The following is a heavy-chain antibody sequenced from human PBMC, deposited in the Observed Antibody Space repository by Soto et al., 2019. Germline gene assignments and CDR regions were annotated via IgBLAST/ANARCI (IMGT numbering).Heavy chain of an antibody. V-gene: IGHV4-38-2*01. CDR1: NFSISSGYY. J-gene: IGHJ4*02. D-gene: IGHD1-26*01. CDR2: IYRSGTT. CDR3: ARTHSGSYYSVFNY. Sequence: PSETLSLTCVVSNFSISSGYYWGWIRQSPGKGLEWIASIYRSGTTSYNPSLKSRVTISVDPSKNQLSLMLTAVTAADTAVYYCARTHSGSYYSVFNYGGRGSLVTGSS.